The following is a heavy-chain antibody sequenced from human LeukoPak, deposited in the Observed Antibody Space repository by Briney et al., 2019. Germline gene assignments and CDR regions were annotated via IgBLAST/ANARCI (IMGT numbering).Heavy chain of an antibody. D-gene: IGHD6-13*01. J-gene: IGHJ5*02. Sequence: GGSLRLSCAASGFTFSSYSMNWVRQAPGKGLEWVSSISSSSSYIYYADSVKGRFTISRDNAKNSLYLQMNSLRAEDTAVYYCARGGYSSSWYPKFDPWGQGTLVTVSS. CDR1: GFTFSSYS. V-gene: IGHV3-21*01. CDR3: ARGGYSSSWYPKFDP. CDR2: ISSSSSYI.